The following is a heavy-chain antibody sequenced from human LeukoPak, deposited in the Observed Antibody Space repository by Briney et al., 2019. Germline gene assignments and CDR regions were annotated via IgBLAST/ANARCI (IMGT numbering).Heavy chain of an antibody. CDR3: AREYYDFWSGLAGAFDI. J-gene: IGHJ3*02. CDR2: IKQDGSEK. CDR1: GFTFSSYW. D-gene: IGHD3-3*01. Sequence: GGSLRLSCAASGFTFSSYWMSWVRQAPGKGLEWVANIKQDGSEKYYVDSVKGRFTISRDNAKNSLYLQMNSLRAEDTAVYYCAREYYDFWSGLAGAFDIWGQGTMVTVSS. V-gene: IGHV3-7*01.